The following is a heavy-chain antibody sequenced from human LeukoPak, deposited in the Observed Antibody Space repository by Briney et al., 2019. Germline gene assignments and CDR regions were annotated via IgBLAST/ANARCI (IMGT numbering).Heavy chain of an antibody. D-gene: IGHD2-21*02. Sequence: SETLSLTCAVYGGSFSGYYWSWIRQPPGKGLEWIGEINHSGSTNHNPSLKSRVTISLDTSGNQFSLKLSSVTAADTAVYYCASGYCGGACQLGGVDMWGQGTMVTVSS. CDR3: ASGYCGGACQLGGVDM. CDR2: INHSGST. CDR1: GGSFSGYY. J-gene: IGHJ3*02. V-gene: IGHV4-34*01.